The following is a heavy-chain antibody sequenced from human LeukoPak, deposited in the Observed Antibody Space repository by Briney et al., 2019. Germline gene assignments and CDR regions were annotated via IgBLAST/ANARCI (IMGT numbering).Heavy chain of an antibody. D-gene: IGHD3-9*01. J-gene: IGHJ4*02. CDR1: GFTFSSYA. CDR3: AKDHGVADILTGTVY. CDR2: ISGSGGST. V-gene: IGHV3-23*01. Sequence: GGSLRLSCAASGFTFSSYAMSWVRQAPGKGLEWVSAISGSGGSTYYADSVKGRLTISRDNSKNTLYLQMNSLRAEDTAVYYCAKDHGVADILTGTVYWGQGTLVTVSS.